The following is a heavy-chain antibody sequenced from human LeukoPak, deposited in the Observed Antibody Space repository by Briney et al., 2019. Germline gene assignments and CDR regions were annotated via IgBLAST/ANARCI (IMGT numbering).Heavy chain of an antibody. J-gene: IGHJ3*02. CDR2: IRDDGSTR. V-gene: IGHV3-30*02. CDR1: GFTFSRYG. CDR3: ARVLRDYDFWSGSI. Sequence: GGSLRLSCAASGFTFSRYGLHWVRQAPGKGLEWMAFIRDDGSTRYYADSVKGRFTVSRDNSKNTLYLQMDSLRTEDTAVYYCARVLRDYDFWSGSIWGQGTMVTVSS. D-gene: IGHD3-3*01.